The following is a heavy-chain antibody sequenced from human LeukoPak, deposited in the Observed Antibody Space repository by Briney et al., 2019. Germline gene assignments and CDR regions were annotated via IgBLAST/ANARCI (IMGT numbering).Heavy chain of an antibody. CDR3: AKEGDYYGSGSYRDGFDI. V-gene: IGHV3-30*02. D-gene: IGHD3-10*01. Sequence: GGSLRLSCAASGFTFSTHGMHWVRQAPGKGLEWVAFIRYDGINKYYADSVKGRFTISRNSFKNTLYLQMNSLRPEDTAVYYCAKEGDYYGSGSYRDGFDIWGQGTRATVSS. CDR1: GFTFSTHG. CDR2: IRYDGINK. J-gene: IGHJ3*02.